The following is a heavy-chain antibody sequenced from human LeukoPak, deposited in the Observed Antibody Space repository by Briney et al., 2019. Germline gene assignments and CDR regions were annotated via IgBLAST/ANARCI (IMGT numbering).Heavy chain of an antibody. V-gene: IGHV3-74*01. D-gene: IGHD4-17*01. J-gene: IGHJ5*02. CDR3: ARRVYGDYRNWFDP. CDR1: GFTFSSYW. CDR2: INSDGSST. Sequence: GGSLRLSCAASGFTFSSYWMHWVRQAPGKGLVWVSRINSDGSSTSYADSVKGRFTISRDNAKNTLYLQMNSLRAEDTAVYYCARRVYGDYRNWFDPWGQGTLVTVSS.